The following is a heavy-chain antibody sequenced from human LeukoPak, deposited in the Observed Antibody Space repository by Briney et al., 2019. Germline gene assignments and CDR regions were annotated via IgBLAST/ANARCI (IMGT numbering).Heavy chain of an antibody. CDR1: GGSISSSSYY. Sequence: SETLSLTCTVSGGSISSSSYYWGWIRQPPGKGLEWIGSIYYSGGTYYNPSLKSRVTISVDTSKNQFSLKLSSVTAADTAVYYCARALPGWPPPPRPLYDAFDIWGQGTMVTVSS. V-gene: IGHV4-39*07. CDR3: ARALPGWPPPPRPLYDAFDI. J-gene: IGHJ3*02. D-gene: IGHD5-24*01. CDR2: IYYSGGT.